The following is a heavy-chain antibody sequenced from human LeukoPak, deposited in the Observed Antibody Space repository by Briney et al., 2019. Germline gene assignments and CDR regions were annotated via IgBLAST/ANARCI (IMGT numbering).Heavy chain of an antibody. CDR3: ASLYCSRGSCAFDV. D-gene: IGHD2-15*01. J-gene: IGHJ5*02. CDR2: IYSGGST. V-gene: IGHV3-66*01. CDR1: GFTVSANY. Sequence: PGGSLRLSCAASGFTVSANYMSWVRQSPGKGLEWVSIIYSGGSTDYADSVKGRFTISKDNSKNTVFLQMNSLRAEDTAMYYYASLYCSRGSCAFDVWGQGTLVTVSP.